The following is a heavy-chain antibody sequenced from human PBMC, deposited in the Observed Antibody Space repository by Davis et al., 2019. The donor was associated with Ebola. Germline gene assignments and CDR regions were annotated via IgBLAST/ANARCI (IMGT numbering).Heavy chain of an antibody. CDR2: INKDGSEK. CDR3: ARATVEDY. CDR1: GFTFGNFW. V-gene: IGHV3-7*01. D-gene: IGHD1-1*01. J-gene: IGHJ4*02. Sequence: GGSLRLSCAASGFTFGNFWMSWVRQAPGKGLEWVANINKDGSEKHYVDSVKGRFTISRDNAKNSLYLQMNSLRDEDTAVYYCARATVEDYWGQGTLVTVSS.